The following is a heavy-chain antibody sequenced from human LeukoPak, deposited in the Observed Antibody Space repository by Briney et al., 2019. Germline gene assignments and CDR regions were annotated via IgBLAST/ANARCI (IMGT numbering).Heavy chain of an antibody. Sequence: GGSLRLSCTASGFTFSSYSMNWVRQAPGKGLEWVSYISSSGSTIYYADSVKGRFTISRDNAKNSLYLQMNSLRAEDTAAYYCARDLSLYCSGGSCYSLNYWGQGTLVTVSS. CDR1: GFTFSSYS. V-gene: IGHV3-48*04. CDR2: ISSSGSTI. CDR3: ARDLSLYCSGGSCYSLNY. J-gene: IGHJ4*02. D-gene: IGHD2-15*01.